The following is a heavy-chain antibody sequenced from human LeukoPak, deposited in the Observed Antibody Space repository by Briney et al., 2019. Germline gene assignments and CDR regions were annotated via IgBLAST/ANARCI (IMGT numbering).Heavy chain of an antibody. D-gene: IGHD2-2*01. CDR3: AREFLLGYCSSTSCYRIPEVQSKFDY. Sequence: ASVKVSCKASGYTFTSYDINWVRQATGQGLEWMGWINPNSGGTNYAQKFQGRVTMTRDTSISTAYMELSRLRSDDTAVYYCAREFLLGYCSSTSCYRIPEVQSKFDYWGQGTLVTVSS. V-gene: IGHV1-2*02. J-gene: IGHJ4*02. CDR2: INPNSGGT. CDR1: GYTFTSYD.